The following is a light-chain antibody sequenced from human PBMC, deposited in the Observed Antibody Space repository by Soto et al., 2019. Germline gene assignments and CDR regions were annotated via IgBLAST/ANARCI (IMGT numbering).Light chain of an antibody. V-gene: IGKV3-20*01. CDR1: QSVSSNF. Sequence: EIVLTQSPGTLSLSPGERATLSCRASQSVSSNFLAWYQRKPGQAPRLLIYGASSRATGVPDRFRGSVSGTDSTLTITRLEPEDFEVYYCQQYGSSPTFGQGTKVEIK. J-gene: IGKJ1*01. CDR3: QQYGSSPT. CDR2: GAS.